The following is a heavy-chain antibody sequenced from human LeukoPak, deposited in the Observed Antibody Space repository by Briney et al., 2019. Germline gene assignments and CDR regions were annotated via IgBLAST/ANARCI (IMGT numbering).Heavy chain of an antibody. Sequence: PSETLSLTCTVSGGSISSSSYYWGWIRQPPGKGLEWIGSIYYSGSTYYNPSLKSRVTISVDTSKNQFSLKLSSVTAADTAVYYCARFFGVVIIGYWFDPWGQGTLVTVSS. D-gene: IGHD3-3*01. V-gene: IGHV4-39*01. CDR3: ARFFGVVIIGYWFDP. CDR2: IYYSGST. CDR1: GGSISSSSYY. J-gene: IGHJ5*02.